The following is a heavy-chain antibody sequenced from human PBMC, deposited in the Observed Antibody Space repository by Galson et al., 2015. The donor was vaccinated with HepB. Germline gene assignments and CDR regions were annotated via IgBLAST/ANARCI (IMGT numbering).Heavy chain of an antibody. Sequence: SLRLSCAASGFTFSSYWMTWIRQAPGKGLEWVANVKQDGSEKYYMDSVKGRFTISRDNAKNSLYLKMNSLRAEDTAVYYCARDCGDGGGDNLDLDAFDIWGQGTMVTVSS. J-gene: IGHJ3*02. V-gene: IGHV3-7*03. CDR1: GFTFSSYW. D-gene: IGHD2-21*02. CDR2: VKQDGSEK. CDR3: ARDCGDGGGDNLDLDAFDI.